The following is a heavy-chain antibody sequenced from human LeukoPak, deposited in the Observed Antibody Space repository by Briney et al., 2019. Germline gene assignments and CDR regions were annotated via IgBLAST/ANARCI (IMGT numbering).Heavy chain of an antibody. Sequence: GGSLRLSCAASGITFSNYAMSWVRQAPGKGLEWVSAISVDGATTHYADSVEGRFTISRDNSKNTLYLQMNSLRAEDTAVYYCGPREDSSTNAYDYWGQGTLVTVSS. D-gene: IGHD2-2*01. V-gene: IGHV3-23*01. J-gene: IGHJ4*02. CDR1: GITFSNYA. CDR2: ISVDGATT. CDR3: GPREDSSTNAYDY.